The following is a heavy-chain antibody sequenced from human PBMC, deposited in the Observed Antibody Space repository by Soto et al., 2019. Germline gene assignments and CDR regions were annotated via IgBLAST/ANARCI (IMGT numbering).Heavy chain of an antibody. CDR1: GYIFSDYG. CDR3: AKRTSGTTWGESDY. Sequence: QVQVMKSGAEVKKPGDSVKVSCKTSGYIFSDYGINWVGQAPGQGLEWMGWISGYSGNANLAQKFQGRVTMTTDKSTSTAYMELRRLRSDDTAVYYCAKRTSGTTWGESDYWGQGTLVTVSS. V-gene: IGHV1-18*04. CDR2: ISGYSGNA. D-gene: IGHD4-17*01. J-gene: IGHJ4*02.